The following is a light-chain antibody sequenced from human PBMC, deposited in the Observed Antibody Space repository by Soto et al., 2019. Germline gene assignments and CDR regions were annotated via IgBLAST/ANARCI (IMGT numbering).Light chain of an antibody. CDR3: CSYADSSPFYV. CDR1: TSDVGNYDL. CDR2: EVS. Sequence: QSVLTQPASVSGSPGQSITISCTGTTSDVGNYDLVSWYQQHPGKAPRLMIYEVSKRPSGVSNRFSGSKSGNTASLTISGLQAEDEADYYCCSYADSSPFYVFGTGTQLTDL. J-gene: IGLJ1*01. V-gene: IGLV2-23*02.